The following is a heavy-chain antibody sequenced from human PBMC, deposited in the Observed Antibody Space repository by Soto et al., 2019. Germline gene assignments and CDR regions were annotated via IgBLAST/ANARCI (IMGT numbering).Heavy chain of an antibody. CDR1: GFTFSIYS. J-gene: IGHJ4*02. V-gene: IGHV3-21*01. D-gene: IGHD6-19*01. CDR2: ISGSSNYI. CDR3: ARDIAVASNAFDY. Sequence: GGSLRLSCAASGFTFSIYSMNWVRQAPGKGLEWVSSISGSSNYIYYADSVKGRFTISRDDVKKSLYLQMNSLRAEDTAVYYCARDIAVASNAFDYWGQGTLVTVSS.